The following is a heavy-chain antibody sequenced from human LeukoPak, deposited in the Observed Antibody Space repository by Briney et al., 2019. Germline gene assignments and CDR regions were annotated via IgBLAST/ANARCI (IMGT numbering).Heavy chain of an antibody. CDR2: ISYDGSNK. V-gene: IGHV3-33*05. CDR1: GFTFSSCG. Sequence: GGSLRLSCAASGFTFSSCGMHWVRQAPGKGLEWVAVISYDGSNKYYAGSVKGRFTISRDNAKNSLYLQMNSLRAEDTAVYYCARTDLDYWGQGTLVTVSS. CDR3: ARTDLDY. J-gene: IGHJ4*02.